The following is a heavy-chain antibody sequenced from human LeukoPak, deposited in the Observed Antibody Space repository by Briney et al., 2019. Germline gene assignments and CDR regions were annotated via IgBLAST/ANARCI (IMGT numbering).Heavy chain of an antibody. CDR1: GYTCTSYG. V-gene: IGHV1-18*01. CDR3: ARDRGYYDSSGYYYFDY. D-gene: IGHD3-22*01. J-gene: IGHJ4*02. CDR2: ISAYNGIT. Sequence: ASVKVFCEASGYTCTSYGISWVRQAPGQGLEGMGWISAYNGITNYAQKLQGRVTMTTDTSTSTAYMELRSLRSDDTAVYYCARDRGYYDSSGYYYFDYWGQGTLVTVSS.